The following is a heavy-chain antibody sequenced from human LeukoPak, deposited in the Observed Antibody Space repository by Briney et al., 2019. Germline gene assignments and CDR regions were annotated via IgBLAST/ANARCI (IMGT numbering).Heavy chain of an antibody. V-gene: IGHV4-34*01. D-gene: IGHD3-22*01. CDR3: ARHRDHDSSGFYFDY. CDR2: IYYSGST. J-gene: IGHJ4*02. Sequence: SETLSLTCAVYGGSFSGDYWSWIRQPPGKGLEWIGSIYYSGSTYYNPSLKSRVTISVDTSKNQFSLKLSSVTAADTAVYYCARHRDHDSSGFYFDYWGQGTLVTVSS. CDR1: GGSFSGDY.